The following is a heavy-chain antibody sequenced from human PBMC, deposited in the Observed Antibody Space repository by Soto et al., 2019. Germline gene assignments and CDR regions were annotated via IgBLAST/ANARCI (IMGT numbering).Heavy chain of an antibody. CDR1: GFTFSDYY. CDR3: ARTMVRGVMTLQHYYYMDV. J-gene: IGHJ6*03. CDR2: ISSSGSTI. V-gene: IGHV3-11*01. Sequence: QVQLVESGGGLVKPGGSLRLSCTASGFTFSDYYMSWIRQAPGKGLEWVSYISSSGSTIYYADSVKGRFTISRDNAKNSLYLQMNSLRAEDTAVYYCARTMVRGVMTLQHYYYMDVWGKGTTVTVSS. D-gene: IGHD3-10*01.